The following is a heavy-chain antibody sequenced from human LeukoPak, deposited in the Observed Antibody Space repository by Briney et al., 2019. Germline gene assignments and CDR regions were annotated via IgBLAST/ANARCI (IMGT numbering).Heavy chain of an antibody. Sequence: ASVKVSCKASGYTFRNYDIVWVRQATGQGLEWMGWMKPDNGNTGYIEMFQGRLTLTRDTSINTAYLELSSLTSEDTAVYYCARVDGSPDYWGQGTLVTVSS. V-gene: IGHV1-8*03. D-gene: IGHD2-15*01. CDR3: ARVDGSPDY. J-gene: IGHJ4*02. CDR1: GYTFRNYD. CDR2: MKPDNGNT.